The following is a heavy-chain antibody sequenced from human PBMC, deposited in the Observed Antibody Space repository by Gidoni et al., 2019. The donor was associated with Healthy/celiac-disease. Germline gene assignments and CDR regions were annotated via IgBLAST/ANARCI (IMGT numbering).Heavy chain of an antibody. CDR3: ARYIVVVPAAIRSHYYCYYGMDV. D-gene: IGHD2-2*02. V-gene: IGHV4-30-4*01. CDR1: GGSISSGDYY. J-gene: IGHJ6*02. CDR2: IYYSGST. Sequence: TCTVSGGSISSGDYYWSWIRQPPGKGLEWIGYIYYSGSTYYNPSLKSRVTISVDTSKNQFSLKLSSVTAADTAVYYCARYIVVVPAAIRSHYYCYYGMDVWGQGTTVTVS.